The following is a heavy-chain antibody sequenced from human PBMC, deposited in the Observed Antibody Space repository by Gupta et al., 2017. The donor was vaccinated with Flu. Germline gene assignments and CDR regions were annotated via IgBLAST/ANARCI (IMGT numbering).Heavy chain of an antibody. CDR1: GYSISSGYY. CDR2: IYHSGST. J-gene: IGHJ6*02. V-gene: IGHV4-38-2*01. CDR3: ARVGIAAAGTTYYYYGMDV. Sequence: QVQLQESGPGLVKPSETLSLTCAVSGYSISSGYYWGWIRQPPGKGLAWIGSIYHSGSTYYNPSLKSRVTISVDTSKNQFSLKLSSVTAADTAVYYCARVGIAAAGTTYYYYGMDVWGQGTTVTVSS. D-gene: IGHD6-13*01.